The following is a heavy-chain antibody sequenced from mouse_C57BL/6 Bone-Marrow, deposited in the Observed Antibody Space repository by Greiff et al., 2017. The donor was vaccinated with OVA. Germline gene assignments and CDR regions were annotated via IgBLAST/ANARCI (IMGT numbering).Heavy chain of an antibody. V-gene: IGHV3-6*01. CDR2: ISYDGSN. CDR3: ARGGDVAY. J-gene: IGHJ3*01. Sequence: EVKLQESGPGLVKPSQSLSLTCSVTGYSITSGYYWNWIRQFPGNKLEWMGYISYDGSNNYNPSLKNRISITRDTSKNQFFLKLNSVTTEDTATYYCARGGDVAYWGQGTLVTVSA. D-gene: IGHD3-3*01. CDR1: GYSITSGYY.